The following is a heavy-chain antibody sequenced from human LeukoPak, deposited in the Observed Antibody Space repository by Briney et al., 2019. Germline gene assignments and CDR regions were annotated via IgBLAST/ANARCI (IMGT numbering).Heavy chain of an antibody. CDR1: GGSISSGSYY. J-gene: IGHJ5*01. Sequence: SETLSLTCTVSGGSISSGSYYWSWIRQPAGKGLEWIGHIYYTGSTNYNLSLKSRVTISVDTSKNQFSLKVTAVTAADTAVYYCARLATPSTMAARGRSWFESWGQGALVTVSS. CDR2: IYYTGST. CDR3: ARLATPSTMAARGRSWFES. D-gene: IGHD6-6*01. V-gene: IGHV4-61*10.